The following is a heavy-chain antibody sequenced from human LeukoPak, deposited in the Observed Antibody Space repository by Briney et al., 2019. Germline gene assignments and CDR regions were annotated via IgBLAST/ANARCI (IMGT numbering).Heavy chain of an antibody. D-gene: IGHD2-2*02. Sequence: SETLSLTCTVSGGSISTYYWSWIRQPPGKGLEWIGYMYNSGSTNYNPSLKSRVTISIDTSKNQVSLMLRSLTAADTAVYYCARRYTASPGERFDYWGQGTLVTVSS. CDR1: GGSISTYY. V-gene: IGHV4-59*08. CDR3: ARRYTASPGERFDY. J-gene: IGHJ4*02. CDR2: MYNSGST.